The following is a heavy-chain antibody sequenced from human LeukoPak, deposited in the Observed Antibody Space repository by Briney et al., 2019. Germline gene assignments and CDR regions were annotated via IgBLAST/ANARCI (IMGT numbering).Heavy chain of an antibody. CDR3: AREATVTASFDY. J-gene: IGHJ4*02. D-gene: IGHD4-17*01. Sequence: GGSLRLSCAASGFTFDDYGMSWVRQAPGKGLESVSCINWNGGTTGYADSVKGRFTISRDNAKNSLYLQINSLRAEDTAFYYCAREATVTASFDYWGQGTLVTVSS. CDR1: GFTFDDYG. V-gene: IGHV3-20*04. CDR2: INWNGGTT.